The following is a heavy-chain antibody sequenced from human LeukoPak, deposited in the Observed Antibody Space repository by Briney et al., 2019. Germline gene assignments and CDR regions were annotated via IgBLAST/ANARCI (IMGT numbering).Heavy chain of an antibody. CDR3: QGSCGDHFDY. CDR1: GFTFGDYA. J-gene: IGHJ4*02. CDR2: IRSKAYGGTT. D-gene: IGHD4-17*01. Sequence: PGGSLRLSCTASGFTFGDYAMSWVRQAPGKGLEWVGFIRSKAYGGTTEYAASVKGRFTISRDDSKSIAYLQMNSLKTEDTAVYYCQGSCGDHFDYWGQGTLVTVSS. V-gene: IGHV3-49*04.